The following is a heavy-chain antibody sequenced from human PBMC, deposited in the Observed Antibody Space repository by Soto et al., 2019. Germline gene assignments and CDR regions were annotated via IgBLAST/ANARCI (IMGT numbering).Heavy chain of an antibody. CDR1: GYTFTSYD. J-gene: IGHJ6*02. CDR2: MNPNSGNT. Sequence: ASVKVSCKASGYTFTSYDINWVRQATGQGLEWMGWMNPNSGNTGYAQKFQGRVTMTTDDSTSTAYMELSSLRSEDTAVYYCARVGEVRRAHYYYYGMDVWGQGTTVTVSS. D-gene: IGHD1-26*01. CDR3: ARVGEVRRAHYYYYGMDV. V-gene: IGHV1-8*01.